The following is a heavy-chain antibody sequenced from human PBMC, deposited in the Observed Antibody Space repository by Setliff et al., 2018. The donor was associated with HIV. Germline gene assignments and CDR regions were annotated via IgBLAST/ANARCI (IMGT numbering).Heavy chain of an antibody. V-gene: IGHV4-34*01. D-gene: IGHD1-26*01. Sequence: PSETLSLTCAVYGGSFSGYYWSWIRQPPGKGLEWIGEINHSGSTNYNPSLKSRVTISVDTSKNQFSLKLSSVTAADTAVYYCARAISGPRGGGGAVDYYYGMDVWGQGTTVTVSS. CDR1: GGSFSGYY. CDR3: ARAISGPRGGGGAVDYYYGMDV. J-gene: IGHJ6*02. CDR2: INHSGST.